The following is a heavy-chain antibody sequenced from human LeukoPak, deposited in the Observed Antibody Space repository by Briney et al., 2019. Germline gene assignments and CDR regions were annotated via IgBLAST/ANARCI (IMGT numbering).Heavy chain of an antibody. Sequence: SETLSLTCTVSGGSISSYYWCWIRQPPGKGLEWIGYIYYSGSTNYNPSLKSRVTISVDTSKNQFSLKLSSVTAADTAVYYCAREAGCSGGSCYSHWFDPWGQGTLVTVSS. CDR1: GGSISSYY. D-gene: IGHD2-15*01. CDR2: IYYSGST. V-gene: IGHV4-59*01. CDR3: AREAGCSGGSCYSHWFDP. J-gene: IGHJ5*02.